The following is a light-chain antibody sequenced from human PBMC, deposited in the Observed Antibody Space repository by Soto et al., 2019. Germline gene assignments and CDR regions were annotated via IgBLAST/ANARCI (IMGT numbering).Light chain of an antibody. V-gene: IGKV3-20*01. J-gene: IGKJ5*01. CDR3: QQYGSSRIT. CDR1: QTVNSDY. Sequence: EVLLTRCPCTRSLSPGESATLSCVASQTVNSDYLAWFQQRPGQAPRLLIYGASSRATGIPDRFSGSGSGTDFTLTISRLEPEDFAVYYCQQYGSSRITFGQGTRLEIK. CDR2: GAS.